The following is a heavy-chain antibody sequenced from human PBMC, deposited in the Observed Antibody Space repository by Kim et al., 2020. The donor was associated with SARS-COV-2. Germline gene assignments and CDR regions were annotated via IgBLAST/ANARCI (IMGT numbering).Heavy chain of an antibody. V-gene: IGHV3-13*01. D-gene: IGHD6-13*01. CDR3: ARGGPGIAAAGLGFVDY. Sequence: KGRFTISRENAKNSLYLQMNRLRAGDTAVYYCARGGPGIAAAGLGFVDYWGQGTLVTVSA. J-gene: IGHJ4*02.